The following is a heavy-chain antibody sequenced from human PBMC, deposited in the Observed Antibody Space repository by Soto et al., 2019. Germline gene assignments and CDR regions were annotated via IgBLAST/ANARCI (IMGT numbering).Heavy chain of an antibody. D-gene: IGHD3-22*01. J-gene: IGHJ4*02. CDR2: IYYSGST. CDR3: ARVNYDSSGCFDY. V-gene: IGHV4-30-4*01. CDR1: GGSISSGGYY. Sequence: SETLSLTCTVSGGSISSGGYYWSWIRQPPGKGLEWIGYIYYSGSTYYNPSPKSRVTISVDTSKNQFSLKLSSVTAADTAVYYCARVNYDSSGCFDYWGQGTLVTVSS.